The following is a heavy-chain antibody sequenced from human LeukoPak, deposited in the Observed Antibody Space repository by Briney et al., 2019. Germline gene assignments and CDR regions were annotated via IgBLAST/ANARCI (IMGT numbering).Heavy chain of an antibody. CDR1: GFTFSSYA. D-gene: IGHD3-10*01. CDR3: AKDKRVTMVRGVIIPYGMDV. Sequence: PGGSLRLSCAASGFTFSSYAMSWVRQAPGKGLEWVSAISGSGGSTYYADSVKGRFTISRVNSKNTLYLQMNSLRAEDTAVYYCAKDKRVTMVRGVIIPYGMDVWGKGTTVTVSS. CDR2: ISGSGGST. J-gene: IGHJ6*04. V-gene: IGHV3-23*01.